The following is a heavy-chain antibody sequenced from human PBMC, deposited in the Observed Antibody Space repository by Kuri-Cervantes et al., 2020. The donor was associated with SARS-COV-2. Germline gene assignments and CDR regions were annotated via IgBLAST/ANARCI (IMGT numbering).Heavy chain of an antibody. CDR2: ISSSSSTI. D-gene: IGHD5-18*01. Sequence: LSLTCAASGFTFSSYWMSWVRQAPGKGLEWVSYISSSSSTIYYADSVKGRFTISRDNAKNSLYLQMNSLRDEDTAVYYCARDSRGYSYGYGHLFDYWGQGTLVTVSS. CDR1: GFTFSSYW. CDR3: ARDSRGYSYGYGHLFDY. J-gene: IGHJ4*02. V-gene: IGHV3-48*02.